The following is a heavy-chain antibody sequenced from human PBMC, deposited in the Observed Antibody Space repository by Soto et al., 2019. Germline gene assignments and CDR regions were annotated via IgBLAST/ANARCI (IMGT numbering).Heavy chain of an antibody. CDR2: IYYSGST. CDR3: ARAGDRDTAMVYYYYGMDV. D-gene: IGHD5-18*01. V-gene: IGHV4-59*01. J-gene: IGHJ6*02. CDR1: GGSISSYY. Sequence: SETLSLTCTVSGGSISSYYWSWIRQPPGKGLEWIGYIYYSGSTNYNPSLKSRVTISVDTSKNQFSLKLCSVTAADTAVYYCARAGDRDTAMVYYYYGMDVWGQGTTVTVSS.